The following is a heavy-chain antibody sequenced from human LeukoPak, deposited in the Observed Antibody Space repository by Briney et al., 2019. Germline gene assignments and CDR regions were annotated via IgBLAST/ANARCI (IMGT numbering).Heavy chain of an antibody. CDR1: GFTFSGSS. V-gene: IGHV3-73*01. J-gene: IGHJ4*02. CDR3: TRRKEAFDY. CDR2: IRSKANSYAT. Sequence: GGSLRPSCAPSGFTFSGSSMHWVRQASGKGLEWVGRIRSKANSYATACAASVKGRFTISRDDSKNTAYLQMNSLKTEDTAVYYCTRRKEAFDYWGQRTLVTVSS.